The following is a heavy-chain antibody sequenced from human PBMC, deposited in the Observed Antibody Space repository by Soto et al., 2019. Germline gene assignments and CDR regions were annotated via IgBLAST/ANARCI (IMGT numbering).Heavy chain of an antibody. D-gene: IGHD6-13*01. Sequence: QVQLVESGGGLVKPGGSLRLSCAASGFTFSDYYMSWIRQAPGKGLEWVSYISSSGSTIYYADSVKGRFTISRDNAKNSLYLQMNSLRAEDTAAYYSARAVAAAGYYYYYYYYMDVWGKGTTVTVSS. CDR2: ISSSGSTI. CDR3: ARAVAAAGYYYYYYYYMDV. CDR1: GFTFSDYY. V-gene: IGHV3-11*01. J-gene: IGHJ6*03.